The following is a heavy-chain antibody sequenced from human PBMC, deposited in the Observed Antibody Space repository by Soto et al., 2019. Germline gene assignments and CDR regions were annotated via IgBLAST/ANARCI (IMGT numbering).Heavy chain of an antibody. J-gene: IGHJ4*02. CDR1: SGSITSSNW. Sequence: SETLSLTCAVSSGSITSSNWWSWVRQPPGKGLEWIGEVSHSGSTNYIPSLKSRVTISVDKSSNQFSLRLSSVTAADTAVYYCARNRYGGYDFAYWGQGTLVTVSS. D-gene: IGHD5-12*01. V-gene: IGHV4-4*02. CDR3: ARNRYGGYDFAY. CDR2: VSHSGST.